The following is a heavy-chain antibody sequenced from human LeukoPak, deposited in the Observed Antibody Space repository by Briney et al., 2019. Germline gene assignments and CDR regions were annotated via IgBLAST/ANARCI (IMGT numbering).Heavy chain of an antibody. D-gene: IGHD6-13*01. CDR2: INPNSGRT. CDR3: ARAALGYSSTWDYYYYMDV. J-gene: IGHJ6*03. V-gene: IGHV1-2*02. Sequence: ASVKVSCKAFGYTFTSNYIPWVRQAPGQGLEWMGWINPNSGRTNYAQQFQGRVTMTRDTSISTAYMELSRLRSDDTAVYYCARAALGYSSTWDYYYYMDVWGKGTTVTVSS. CDR1: GYTFTSNY.